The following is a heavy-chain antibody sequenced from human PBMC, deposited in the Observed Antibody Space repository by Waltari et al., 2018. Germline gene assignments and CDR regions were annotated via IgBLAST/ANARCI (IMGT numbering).Heavy chain of an antibody. D-gene: IGHD1-26*01. CDR3: ASSAPRGYYMDV. CDR2: INPSGGST. Sequence: QVQLVQSGAEVKKPGASVKVSCKASGYTFTSYYMHWVRQAPGQGLEWMGIINPSGGSTSYAQKFQGRVTMTRDTSTNTVYMELSSLRSEDTAVYYCASSAPRGYYMDVWGKGTTVTVSS. CDR1: GYTFTSYY. V-gene: IGHV1-46*01. J-gene: IGHJ6*03.